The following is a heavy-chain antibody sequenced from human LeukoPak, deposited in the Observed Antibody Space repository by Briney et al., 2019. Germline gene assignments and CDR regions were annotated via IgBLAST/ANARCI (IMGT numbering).Heavy chain of an antibody. CDR3: AKDLLSSSWQIDY. Sequence: PGGSLRLSCAASGFTFSSYGMTWVRQAPGKGLEWVSGISGSGGSTYYADSVKGRFTISRDNSKNTLHLQMNGVISEDTAVYYCAKDLLSSSWQIDYWGQGTLVTVSS. J-gene: IGHJ4*02. V-gene: IGHV3-23*01. D-gene: IGHD6-13*01. CDR2: ISGSGGST. CDR1: GFTFSSYG.